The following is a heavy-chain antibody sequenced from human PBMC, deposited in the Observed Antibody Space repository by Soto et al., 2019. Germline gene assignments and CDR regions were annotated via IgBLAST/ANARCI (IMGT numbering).Heavy chain of an antibody. V-gene: IGHV4-34*01. CDR2: INHSGST. Sequence: KPSETLSLTCAVYGGSFSGYYWSWIRQPPGKGLEWIGEINHSGSTNYNPSLKSRVTISVDTSKNQFSLKLSSMTAADTAVYYCARGVAVKLGVHRDAAGKYCFDSWGQGTLVTVSS. CDR1: GGSFSGYY. J-gene: IGHJ4*02. D-gene: IGHD7-27*01. CDR3: ARGVAVKLGVHRDAAGKYCFDS.